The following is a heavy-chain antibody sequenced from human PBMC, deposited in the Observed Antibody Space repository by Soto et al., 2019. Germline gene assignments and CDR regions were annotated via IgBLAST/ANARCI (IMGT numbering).Heavy chain of an antibody. CDR1: GYAFTSYG. Sequence: ASVRGSCKASGYAFTSYGISWVRQAPGQGLEWMGWISAYNGNTNYAQKLQGRVTMTTDTSTSTAYMELRSLRSDDTAVYYCAGDYLGYSGYDSYPDYWGQGTLVTVSS. D-gene: IGHD5-12*01. J-gene: IGHJ4*02. CDR2: ISAYNGNT. V-gene: IGHV1-18*01. CDR3: AGDYLGYSGYDSYPDY.